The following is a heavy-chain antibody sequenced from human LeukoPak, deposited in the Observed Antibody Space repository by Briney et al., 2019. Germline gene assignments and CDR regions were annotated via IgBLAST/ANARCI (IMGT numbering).Heavy chain of an antibody. CDR2: ISRSSGSSI. Sequence: GTSLRLSCAASGFSFRSYAMHWVRQAPGKGLEWVSYISRSSGSSIYYADSAKGRFTISRDNAKNSLYLQMNSLRAEDTAVYYCARDSSGWYYFDYWGQGILVTVSS. D-gene: IGHD6-19*01. CDR3: ARDSSGWYYFDY. V-gene: IGHV3-48*03. CDR1: GFSFRSYA. J-gene: IGHJ4*02.